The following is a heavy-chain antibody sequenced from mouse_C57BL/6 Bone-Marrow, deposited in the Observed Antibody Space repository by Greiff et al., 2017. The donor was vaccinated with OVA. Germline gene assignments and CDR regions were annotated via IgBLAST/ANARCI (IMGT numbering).Heavy chain of an antibody. CDR2: IDPSDSYT. CDR1: GYTFTSYW. V-gene: IGHV1-69*01. Sequence: QVQLQQPGAELVMPGASVKLSCKASGYTFTSYWMHWVKQRPGQGLEWIGEIDPSDSYTNYNQKFKGKSTLTVDKSSSTAYMQLSSLTSEDSAVYYCAIPAWFAYWGQGTLVTVSA. CDR3: AIPAWFAY. J-gene: IGHJ3*01.